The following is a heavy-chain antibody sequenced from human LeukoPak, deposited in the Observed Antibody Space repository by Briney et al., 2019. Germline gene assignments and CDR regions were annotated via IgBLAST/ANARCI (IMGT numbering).Heavy chain of an antibody. J-gene: IGHJ5*02. D-gene: IGHD4-17*01. CDR3: AREKVTSWFDP. Sequence: GGSLRLSCEASGFTFSDYYMSWIRQAPGKGLEWISYIGSGSDYTDYADSVKGRFTISRDNSKNTLYLQMNSLRAEDTAVYYCAREKVTSWFDPWGQGTLVTVSS. CDR1: GFTFSDYY. V-gene: IGHV3-11*06. CDR2: IGSGSDYT.